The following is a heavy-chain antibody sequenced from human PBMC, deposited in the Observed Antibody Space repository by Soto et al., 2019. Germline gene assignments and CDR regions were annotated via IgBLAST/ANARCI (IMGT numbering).Heavy chain of an antibody. D-gene: IGHD3-10*01. CDR1: GGSISNGGYY. J-gene: IGHJ4*01. Sequence: LSLTCTVSGGSISNGGYYWNWVRQHPGKGLEWIGYIHYSGSTWYNPSLESRVTISVDTSKDQFSLKLRSVTAADTAVYYCARVRGSGSYAAYYFDSWGQGTLVTVSS. V-gene: IGHV4-31*03. CDR2: IHYSGST. CDR3: ARVRGSGSYAAYYFDS.